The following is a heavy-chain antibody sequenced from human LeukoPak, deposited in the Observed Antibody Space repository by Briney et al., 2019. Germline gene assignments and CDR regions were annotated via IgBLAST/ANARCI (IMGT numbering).Heavy chain of an antibody. Sequence: ASVKVSCKASGYTFTGYYMHWVRQAPGQGLEWMGWISAYNGNTSYAQKLQGRVTMTTDTSTSTAYMELRSLRSDDTAVYYCARASPSSSGWYTEYFQHWGQGTLVTVSS. V-gene: IGHV1-18*04. CDR2: ISAYNGNT. CDR1: GYTFTGYY. J-gene: IGHJ1*01. CDR3: ARASPSSSGWYTEYFQH. D-gene: IGHD6-19*01.